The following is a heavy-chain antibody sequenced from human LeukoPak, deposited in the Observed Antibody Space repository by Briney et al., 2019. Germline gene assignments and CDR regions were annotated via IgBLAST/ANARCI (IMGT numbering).Heavy chain of an antibody. J-gene: IGHJ4*02. CDR2: INANSGDT. CDR1: GHTFTGYY. V-gene: IGHV1-2*02. Sequence: ASVKVSCKASGHTFTGYYMHWVRQAPGQGLEWMGWINANSGDTNYAQKFRGRVTMTRDTSISTAYMELSSLRSDDTAVYYCARTYYDSSGYYRHWGQGTLVTVSS. CDR3: ARTYYDSSGYYRH. D-gene: IGHD3-22*01.